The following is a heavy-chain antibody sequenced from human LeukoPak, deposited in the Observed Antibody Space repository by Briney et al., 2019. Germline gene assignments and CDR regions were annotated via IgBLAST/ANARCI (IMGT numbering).Heavy chain of an antibody. D-gene: IGHD3-3*01. CDR1: GGSISSYY. CDR2: ISYSGST. Sequence: SETLSLTCTVSGGSISSYYWSWIRQPPGKGLEWIGYISYSGSTNYNPSLKSRVTISVDTSKNQFSLKLSSVTAADTAVYYCARHYYDFWSGYLLTSNWFDPWGQGTLVTVSS. CDR3: ARHYYDFWSGYLLTSNWFDP. J-gene: IGHJ5*02. V-gene: IGHV4-59*08.